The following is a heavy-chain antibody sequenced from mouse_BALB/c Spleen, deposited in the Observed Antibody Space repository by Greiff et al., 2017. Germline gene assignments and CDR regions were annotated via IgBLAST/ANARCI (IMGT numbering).Heavy chain of an antibody. Sequence: VQLQQPGAELVKPGASVKLSCKASGYTFTSYWMHWVKQRPGQGLEWIGEIDPSDSYTNYNQKFKGKATLTVDKSSSTAYMQLSSLTSEDSAVYSCARWGGYDAWFAYWGQGTLVTVSA. J-gene: IGHJ3*01. CDR1: GYTFTSYW. D-gene: IGHD2-2*01. CDR3: ARWGGYDAWFAY. CDR2: IDPSDSYT. V-gene: IGHV1-69*02.